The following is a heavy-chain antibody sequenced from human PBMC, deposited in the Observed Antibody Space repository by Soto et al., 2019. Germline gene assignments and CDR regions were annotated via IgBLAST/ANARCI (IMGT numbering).Heavy chain of an antibody. CDR3: ARPYSGSYSFDF. CDR1: GFPFSVYN. D-gene: IGHD1-26*01. Sequence: VGSLRLSCAASGFPFSVYNMNWVRQAPGKGLEWVSSIGSRGTDMYYAESVKGRFTISRDNAKNSLYLHLKGLRAEDTAVYYCARPYSGSYSFDFWGQGTMVTVSS. J-gene: IGHJ4*02. CDR2: IGSRGTDM. V-gene: IGHV3-21*01.